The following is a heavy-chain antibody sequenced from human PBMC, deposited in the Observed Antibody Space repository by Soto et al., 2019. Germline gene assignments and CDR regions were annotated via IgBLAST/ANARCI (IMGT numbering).Heavy chain of an antibody. CDR2: IRAYNGNK. CDR1: GYTFTNYG. D-gene: IGHD2-15*01. Sequence: QVQLVQSGSEVKKPGASVKVSCKASGYTFTNYGMSWVRQAPGQGLECMGWIRAYNGNKNHAQNSQGRVTMTQNNSTNDALMELRSLRSDDTAVYYSARRYCDVGSCYSCWPVDLWRRGDLVTVSS. V-gene: IGHV1-18*01. J-gene: IGHJ2*01. CDR3: ARRYCDVGSCYSCWPVDL.